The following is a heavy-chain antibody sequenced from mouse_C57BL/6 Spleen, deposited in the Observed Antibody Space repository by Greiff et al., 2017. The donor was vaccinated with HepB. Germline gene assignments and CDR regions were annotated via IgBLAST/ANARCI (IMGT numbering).Heavy chain of an antibody. Sequence: VQLQQSGPELVKPGASVKISCKASGYAFSSSWMNWVKQRPGKGLEWIGRIYPGDGDTNYNGKFKGKATLTADKSSSTAYMELSSLTSEDSAVYFWARATTVVANYFGYGGQGTTLTVAS. CDR1: GYAFSSSW. V-gene: IGHV1-82*01. J-gene: IGHJ2*01. CDR2: IYPGDGDT. D-gene: IGHD1-1*01. CDR3: ARATTVVANYFGY.